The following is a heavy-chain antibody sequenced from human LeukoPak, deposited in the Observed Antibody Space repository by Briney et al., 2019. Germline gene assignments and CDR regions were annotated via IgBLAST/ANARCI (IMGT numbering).Heavy chain of an antibody. D-gene: IGHD1-26*01. CDR1: GFTFDDYA. J-gene: IGHJ4*02. Sequence: GGSLRLSCAASGFTFDDYAMHWVRQAPGKGLGWVSLISGDGGSTYYADSVKGRFTISRDNSKNSLYLQMNSLRTEDTALYYCANWEENYWGQGTLGTVSP. CDR2: ISGDGGST. CDR3: ANWEENY. V-gene: IGHV3-43*02.